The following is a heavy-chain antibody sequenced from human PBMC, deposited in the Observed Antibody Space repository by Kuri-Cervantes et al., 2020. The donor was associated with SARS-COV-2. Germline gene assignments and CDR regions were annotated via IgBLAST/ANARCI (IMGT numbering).Heavy chain of an antibody. Sequence: GSLRLSCAVSGGSISSSNWWSWVRQPPGKGLEWIGEIYHSGNTNYNPSLKSRVTISVDKSKNQFSLKLSSVTAADTAVYYCARSGEDYPFDYWGQGTLVTVSS. V-gene: IGHV4-4*02. J-gene: IGHJ4*02. CDR2: IYHSGNT. CDR1: GGSISSSNW. D-gene: IGHD3-10*01. CDR3: ARSGEDYPFDY.